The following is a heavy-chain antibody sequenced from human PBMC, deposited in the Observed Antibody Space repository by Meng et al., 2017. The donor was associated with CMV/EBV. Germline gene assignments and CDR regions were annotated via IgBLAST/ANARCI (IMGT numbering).Heavy chain of an antibody. D-gene: IGHD3-9*01. CDR3: AIGEYDILTGSRP. CDR1: GFTCSSYG. CDR2: IRYDGSNK. V-gene: IGHV3-30*02. J-gene: IGHJ5*02. Sequence: GESLKISCAASGFTCSSYGMHWVRQAPGKGLEWVAFIRYDGSNKYYADSVKGRFTISRDNSKNTLYLQMNSLRAEDTAVYYCAIGEYDILTGSRPWGQGTLVTVSS.